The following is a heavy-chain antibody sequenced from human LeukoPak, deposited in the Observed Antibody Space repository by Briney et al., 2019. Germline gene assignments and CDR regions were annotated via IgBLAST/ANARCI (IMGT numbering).Heavy chain of an antibody. D-gene: IGHD2-21*02. V-gene: IGHV1-18*01. Sequence: ASVKVSCKASGYTFTSYGISWVRQAPGQGLEWMGWISAYNGNTNYAQKLQDRVTMTTDTSTTTAYLELRSLRFDDTAIYYCARAVVGYCNGDCYYSDYWGQGTLVIVSS. CDR3: ARAVVGYCNGDCYYSDY. CDR1: GYTFTSYG. CDR2: ISAYNGNT. J-gene: IGHJ4*02.